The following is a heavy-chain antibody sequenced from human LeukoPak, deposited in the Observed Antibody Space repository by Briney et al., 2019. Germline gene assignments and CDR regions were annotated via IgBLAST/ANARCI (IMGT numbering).Heavy chain of an antibody. Sequence: SETLSPTCTVSGGSIRSYYWSWIRQPPGKGLEWIGYIYYSGSTNYNPSLKSRVTISVDTSKNQFSLKLNSVTAADTAVYYCARGAGGYYYYGMDVWGQGTTVTVSS. D-gene: IGHD6-13*01. CDR2: IYYSGST. J-gene: IGHJ6*02. CDR1: GGSIRSYY. V-gene: IGHV4-59*01. CDR3: ARGAGGYYYYGMDV.